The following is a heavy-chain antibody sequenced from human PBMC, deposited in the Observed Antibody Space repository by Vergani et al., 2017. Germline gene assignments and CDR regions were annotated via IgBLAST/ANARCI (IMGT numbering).Heavy chain of an antibody. D-gene: IGHD6-19*01. CDR3: ARDFGVACTHYFDY. Sequence: EVQLVESGGGLVKPGGSLRLSCAASGFTFSSYSMNWVRQAPGKGLEWVSSISSSSSYIYYADSVKGRLTISRDNAKNSLYLQMNSLRAEDTAVYYCARDFGVACTHYFDYWGQGTLVTVSS. J-gene: IGHJ4*02. CDR1: GFTFSSYS. CDR2: ISSSSSYI. V-gene: IGHV3-21*01.